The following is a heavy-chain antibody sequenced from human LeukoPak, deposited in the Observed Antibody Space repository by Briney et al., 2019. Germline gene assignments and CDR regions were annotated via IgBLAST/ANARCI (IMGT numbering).Heavy chain of an antibody. CDR2: IKQDGSEK. D-gene: IGHD3-16*01. CDR3: ARWGGGFDY. J-gene: IGHJ4*02. V-gene: IGHV3-7*04. Sequence: GGSLRLSCAASGXTFSSYWMSWVRQAPGKRLESVANIKQDGSEKYYVDSVKGRFTISRDNAKNSLYLHVDSLRVEDTAVYYCARWGGGFDYWGQGTLVTVSS. CDR1: GXTFSSYW.